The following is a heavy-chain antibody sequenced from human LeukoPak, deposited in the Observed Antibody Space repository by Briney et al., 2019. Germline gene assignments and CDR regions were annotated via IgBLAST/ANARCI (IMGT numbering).Heavy chain of an antibody. D-gene: IGHD6-19*01. Sequence: GGSLRLSCAASGFIFSDYGMHWVRQAPGKGLECVAFISHDGSNKYYVDSVEGRFTVSRDSSTLYLQMNSLRREDTAVYYCAKDRSGWFTFDYWGQGTLVTVSS. CDR1: GFIFSDYG. J-gene: IGHJ4*02. V-gene: IGHV3-30*02. CDR2: ISHDGSNK. CDR3: AKDRSGWFTFDY.